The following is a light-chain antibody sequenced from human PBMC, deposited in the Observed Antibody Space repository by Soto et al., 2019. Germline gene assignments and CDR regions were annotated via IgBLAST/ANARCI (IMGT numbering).Light chain of an antibody. J-gene: IGLJ1*01. Sequence: QSVLTQPPSVFGAPGQRVTISCTESRFNIGAGYDVHWYQQLPGTAPKLLIYGNSNRPSGVPDRFSGSKSGTSASLAITGLNAEDEADYYCQSYDSSLSGARVFRTGTKLTFL. V-gene: IGLV1-40*01. CDR1: RFNIGAGYD. CDR3: QSYDSSLSGARV. CDR2: GNS.